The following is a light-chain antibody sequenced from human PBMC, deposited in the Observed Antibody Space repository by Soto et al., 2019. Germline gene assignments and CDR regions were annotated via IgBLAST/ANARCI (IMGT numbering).Light chain of an antibody. CDR3: CSYGRSVV. J-gene: IGLJ2*01. CDR1: SNDVGTYNL. Sequence: QSVLTQPASVSGSPGQSITISCTGISNDVGTYNLVSWYQHHPGKAPKLIIYEASKRPSGAPNRFSGSKSGNTASLTISGLHAEDEADYYCCSYGRSVVFGGGTKLTVL. CDR2: EAS. V-gene: IGLV2-23*01.